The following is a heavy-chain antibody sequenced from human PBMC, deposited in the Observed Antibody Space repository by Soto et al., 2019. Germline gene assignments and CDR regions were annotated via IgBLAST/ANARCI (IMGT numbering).Heavy chain of an antibody. CDR2: ISSSSSYI. J-gene: IGHJ5*01. CDR3: AAAYYYFYSRHGGWLDS. CDR1: GFTFSSYS. Sequence: GGSLRLSCAASGFTFSSYSMNWVRQAPGKGLGWVSSISSSSSYIYYADSVKGRFTISRDNAKNSLYLQMNSLRAEDTAVYSSAAAYYYFYSRHGGWLDSWGQGTLVTVSS. V-gene: IGHV3-21*01. D-gene: IGHD3-22*01.